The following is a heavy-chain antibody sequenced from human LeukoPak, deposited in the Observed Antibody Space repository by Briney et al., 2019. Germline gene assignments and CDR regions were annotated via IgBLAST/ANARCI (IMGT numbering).Heavy chain of an antibody. J-gene: IGHJ4*02. CDR2: LKQDGSEK. D-gene: IGHD2-21*02. CDR1: GFTFSSYW. V-gene: IGHV3-7*01. CDR3: ARAPPIVVVTATPLDY. Sequence: GGSLRLSCAASGFTFSSYWMSWVRQAPGKGLEWVANLKQDGSEKYYVDSVKGRFTISRDNAKNSLYLQMNSLRAEDTAVYYCARAPPIVVVTATPLDYWGQGTLVTVSS.